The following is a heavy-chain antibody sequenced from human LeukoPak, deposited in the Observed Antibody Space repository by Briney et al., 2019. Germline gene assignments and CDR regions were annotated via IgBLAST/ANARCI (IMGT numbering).Heavy chain of an antibody. D-gene: IGHD4-23*01. Sequence: PSEILSLTCTVSGGSTSSYYWSWIRQPPGKGLEWIGYIYYSGSTNYNPSLKSRVTISVDTSKNQFSLKLSSVTAADTAVYYCASATPGGNFDYWGQGTLVTVSS. J-gene: IGHJ4*02. V-gene: IGHV4-59*01. CDR3: ASATPGGNFDY. CDR2: IYYSGST. CDR1: GGSTSSYY.